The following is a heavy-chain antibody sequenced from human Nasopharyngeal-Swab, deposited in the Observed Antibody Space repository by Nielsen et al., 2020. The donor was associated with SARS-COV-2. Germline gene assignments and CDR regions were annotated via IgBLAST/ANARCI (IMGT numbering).Heavy chain of an antibody. CDR1: GITFSNHA. J-gene: IGHJ4*02. V-gene: IGHV3-23*01. Sequence: GESLKISCAASGITFSNHAMTWVRQAPGKGLEWVSAISIYGDKTYYADSVRGRFTISRDNSKNTLYLEMNSLRVGDTAMYYCAQEGVPNDYWGQGTLVTVSS. CDR3: AQEGVPNDY. D-gene: IGHD3-16*01. CDR2: ISIYGDKT.